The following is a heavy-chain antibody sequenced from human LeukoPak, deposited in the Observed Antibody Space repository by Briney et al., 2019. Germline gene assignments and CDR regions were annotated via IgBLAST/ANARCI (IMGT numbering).Heavy chain of an antibody. V-gene: IGHV3-23*01. CDR1: GFTFSSYA. J-gene: IGHJ4*02. CDR3: AKDRIAARPGPYYFDY. Sequence: GGSLRLSCAASGFTFSSYAMSWVRQAPGKGLEWVSAISGSGGSTYYADSVKGRFTISRDNSKNPLYLQMNSLRAEDTAVYYCAKDRIAARPGPYYFDYWGQGTLVTVSS. D-gene: IGHD6-6*01. CDR2: ISGSGGST.